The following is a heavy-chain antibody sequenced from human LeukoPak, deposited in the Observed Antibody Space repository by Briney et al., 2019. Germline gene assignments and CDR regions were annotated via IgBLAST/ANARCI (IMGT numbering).Heavy chain of an antibody. D-gene: IGHD3-10*01. J-gene: IGHJ6*03. V-gene: IGHV4-4*07. CDR2: IYTSGST. Sequence: SETLSLTCTVSGGSISSYYWSWIRQPAGKGLEWIGSIYTSGSTNYIPSLKSRVTMSIDTSKTQFSLKLSSVTAADTAVYYCARDSGGVGELFYYYMDVWGKGTTVTVSS. CDR3: ARDSGGVGELFYYYMDV. CDR1: GGSISSYY.